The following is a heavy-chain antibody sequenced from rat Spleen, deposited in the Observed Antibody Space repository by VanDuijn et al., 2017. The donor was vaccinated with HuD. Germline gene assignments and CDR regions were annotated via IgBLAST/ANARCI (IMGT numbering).Heavy chain of an antibody. CDR2: ITGGGNT. D-gene: IGHD1-12*03. Sequence: EVQLVESGGGLVQPGRSLKLSCAASGFTFSNYDMAWVRQAPTKGLEWVASITGGGNTYYRDSVRGRFTISRDNAKSTLYQQMDGLRSEDTATYYCARHYYYDGYWFAYWGQGTLVTVSS. V-gene: IGHV5S23*01. J-gene: IGHJ3*01. CDR1: GFTFSNYD. CDR3: ARHYYYDGYWFAY.